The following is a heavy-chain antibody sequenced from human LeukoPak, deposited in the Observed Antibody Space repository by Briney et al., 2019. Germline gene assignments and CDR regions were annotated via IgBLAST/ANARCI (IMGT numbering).Heavy chain of an antibody. CDR3: ARDCSSSCHDAFDI. D-gene: IGHD6-13*01. J-gene: IGHJ3*02. V-gene: IGHV1-2*04. CDR2: INPNSGGT. CDR1: GYTFTGYY. Sequence: AAVKVSCKASGYTFTGYYMHWVRQAPGQGLEWMGWINPNSGGTNYAQKFQGWVTMTRDTSISTAYMELSRLRSDDTAVYYCARDCSSSCHDAFDIWGQGTMVTVSS.